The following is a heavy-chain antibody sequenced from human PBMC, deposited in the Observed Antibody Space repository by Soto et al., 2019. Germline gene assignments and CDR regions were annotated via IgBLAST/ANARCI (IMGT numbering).Heavy chain of an antibody. J-gene: IGHJ3*02. Sequence: VKVSCKVSGGTFNIRWVRQAPGQGLEWMGGIIPVIDTANYARKFQGRVVISADRATNIVYMEMMSLTLEDTAVYYCARGSGADAFDIWGQGTMVTVSS. CDR2: IIPVIDTA. CDR1: GGTFN. V-gene: IGHV1-69*10. D-gene: IGHD7-27*01. CDR3: ARGSGADAFDI.